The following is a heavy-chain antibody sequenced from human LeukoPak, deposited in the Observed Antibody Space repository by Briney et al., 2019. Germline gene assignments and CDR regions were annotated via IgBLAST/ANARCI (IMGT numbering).Heavy chain of an antibody. Sequence: SETLSLTCTVSGGSISSYYWSWIRQPPGKGLEWIGYIYYSGSTNYNPSLKSRVTISVDTSKNQFSLKLSSVTAADTAVYYCARYGSGSYCRYYFDYWGQGTLVTVSS. J-gene: IGHJ4*02. CDR2: IYYSGST. V-gene: IGHV4-59*01. CDR1: GGSISSYY. D-gene: IGHD3-10*01. CDR3: ARYGSGSYCRYYFDY.